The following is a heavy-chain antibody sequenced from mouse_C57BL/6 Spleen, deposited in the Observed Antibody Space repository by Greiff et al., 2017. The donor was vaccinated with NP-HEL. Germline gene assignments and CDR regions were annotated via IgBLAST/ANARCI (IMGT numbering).Heavy chain of an antibody. D-gene: IGHD2-1*01. V-gene: IGHV1-7*01. CDR2: INPSSGYT. CDR3: ASAGYGNYGYAMDY. J-gene: IGHJ4*01. CDR1: GYTFTSYW. Sequence: VQLQQSGAELAKPGASVKLSCKASGYTFTSYWMHWVKQRPGQGLEWIGYINPSSGYTKYNQKFKDKATLTADKSSSTAYMQLSSLTYEDSAVDSCASAGYGNYGYAMDYWGQGTSVTVSS.